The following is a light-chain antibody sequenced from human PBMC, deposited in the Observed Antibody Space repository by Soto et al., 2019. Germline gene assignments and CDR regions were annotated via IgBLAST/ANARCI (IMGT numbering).Light chain of an antibody. CDR1: ASDVGGYTS. V-gene: IGLV2-14*01. CDR2: EVS. CDR3: SSYTISTTYV. Sequence: QSVLTQPASVSGSPGQSITVSCTGTASDVGGYTSVSWYQHHPGQAPKLIIYEVSNRPSGISNRFSGSKSGNTASLTISGLQAEDEADYYCSSYTISTTYVFGPGTKVTVL. J-gene: IGLJ1*01.